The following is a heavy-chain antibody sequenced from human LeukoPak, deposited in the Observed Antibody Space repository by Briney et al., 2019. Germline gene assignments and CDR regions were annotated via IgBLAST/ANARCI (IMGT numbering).Heavy chain of an antibody. V-gene: IGHV3-23*01. CDR1: GFTFNKYA. D-gene: IGHD1-26*01. CDR3: AKDTDYSGTWYKEGVDY. CDR2: ISSGAGVT. J-gene: IGHJ4*02. Sequence: PGGSLRLSCAASGFTFNKYAMRWVRQAPGKGLEWVSSISSGAGVTYYAESVKGRFTISRDNSKNTLELQMNSLRAEDTAMYYCAKDTDYSGTWYKEGVDYWGQGTLVTVSS.